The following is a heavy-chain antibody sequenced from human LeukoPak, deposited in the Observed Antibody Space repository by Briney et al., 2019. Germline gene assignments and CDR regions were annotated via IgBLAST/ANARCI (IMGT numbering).Heavy chain of an antibody. J-gene: IGHJ4*02. CDR3: ARGQGFITMVRGVSFDY. D-gene: IGHD3-10*01. CDR2: ITSSSSYI. V-gene: IGHV3-21*01. CDR1: GFTFSTYN. Sequence: PGGSLRLSCAASGFTFSTYNMNWVRHAPGKGLEWISSITSSSSYIYYADSVKGRFTISRDNAKNSLYLQMNSLRAEDTAVYYCARGQGFITMVRGVSFDYWGQGTLVTVSS.